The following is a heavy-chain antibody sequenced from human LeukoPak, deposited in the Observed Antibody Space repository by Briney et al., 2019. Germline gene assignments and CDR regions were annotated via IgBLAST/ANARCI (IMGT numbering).Heavy chain of an antibody. CDR1: GFTFSSYA. Sequence: TGGSLRLSCAASGFTFSSYAMSWVRQAPGKGLEWVSAISGSGGSTYYADSVKGRFTISRDNSKNTLYLQMNSLRAEDTAVYYCAKDPILGVYDFWSGQVDYWGQGTLVTVSS. D-gene: IGHD3-3*01. CDR3: AKDPILGVYDFWSGQVDY. CDR2: ISGSGGST. V-gene: IGHV3-23*01. J-gene: IGHJ4*02.